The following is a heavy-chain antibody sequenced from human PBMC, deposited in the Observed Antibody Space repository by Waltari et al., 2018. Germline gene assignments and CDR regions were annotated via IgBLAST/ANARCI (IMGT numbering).Heavy chain of an antibody. Sequence: QVQLVESGGGVVQPGRSLRLSCAASGFTFRSYAMHWVRQAPGKGLEWVAVISHDGSRKKYVDSVKGRFTISRDNDKDTLYLQVTSLRAEDTAVYYCAKDRYGWGGYSDSWGQGTLVTVSS. CDR2: ISHDGSRK. CDR1: GFTFRSYA. D-gene: IGHD3-10*01. V-gene: IGHV3-30*18. J-gene: IGHJ4*02. CDR3: AKDRYGWGGYSDS.